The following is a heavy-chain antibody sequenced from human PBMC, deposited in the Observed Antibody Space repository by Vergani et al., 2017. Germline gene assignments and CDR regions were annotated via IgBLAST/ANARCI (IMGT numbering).Heavy chain of an antibody. D-gene: IGHD3-22*01. V-gene: IGHV4-30-2*01. J-gene: IGHJ4*02. CDR2: IFPSGNS. Sequence: QLQLQQSGPGLVKPSQTLSLTCAVSGDSITNGGFSWNWIRQPPGKGPEWIGYIFPSGNSDYNPSLKNRVSISLDKSKNQFSLWVNSVTAADTAVYYCARMGGYDEGDAFRIGYFDSWGPGILVTVSS. CDR3: ARMGGYDEGDAFRIGYFDS. CDR1: GDSITNGGFS.